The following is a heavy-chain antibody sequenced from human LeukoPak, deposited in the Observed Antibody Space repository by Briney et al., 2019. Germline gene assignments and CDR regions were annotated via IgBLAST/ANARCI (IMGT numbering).Heavy chain of an antibody. D-gene: IGHD3-22*01. J-gene: IGHJ4*02. CDR2: ISGDGGST. V-gene: IGHV3-43*02. CDR1: GFTFDDYA. Sequence: GGSLRLSCAASGFTFDDYAMHWVRQAPGKGLEWVSLISGDGGSTYYADSVKGRFTISRDNNKNSLYLQMNSLRTEDTALYYCAKANSRYYYDSSGYLALDYWGQGTLVTVSS. CDR3: AKANSRYYYDSSGYLALDY.